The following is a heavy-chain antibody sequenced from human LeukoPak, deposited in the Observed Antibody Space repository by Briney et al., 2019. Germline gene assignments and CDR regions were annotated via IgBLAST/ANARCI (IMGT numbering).Heavy chain of an antibody. D-gene: IGHD4-23*01. Sequence: GGSLRLSCAASGFTVSSNYMSWVRQAPGKGLEWVSIIYRVGSTFYADSVEGRFTISRDNSKNTLYLQMNSLRVEDTAIYYCARDGGNNSWYGMDVWGQGSTVTVSS. CDR3: ARDGGNNSWYGMDV. J-gene: IGHJ6*02. CDR1: GFTVSSNY. CDR2: IYRVGST. V-gene: IGHV3-66*01.